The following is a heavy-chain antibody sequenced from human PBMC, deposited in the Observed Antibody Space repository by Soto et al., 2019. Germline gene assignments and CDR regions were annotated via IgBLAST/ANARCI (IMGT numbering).Heavy chain of an antibody. V-gene: IGHV1-69*01. D-gene: IGHD4-17*01. Sequence: QVQLVQSGAEVQKPGSSVKVSCKASGGTFSSYAISWVRQAPGQGLEWMGGIIPIFCTANYAQKFQGRVTITADEPTSTAYMELSSLRSEDTAVYYCAREGGRDYGDARSYWYFDLWGRGTLVTVSS. CDR1: GGTFSSYA. CDR2: IIPIFCTA. J-gene: IGHJ2*01. CDR3: AREGGRDYGDARSYWYFDL.